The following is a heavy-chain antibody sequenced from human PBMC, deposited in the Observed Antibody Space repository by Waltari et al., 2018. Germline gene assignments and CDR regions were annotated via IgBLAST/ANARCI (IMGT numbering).Heavy chain of an antibody. J-gene: IGHJ5*02. Sequence: EVQLVESGGGLVQPGGSLRLSCAASGFTFSNYWMNWLRQAPGKGLEGVANGQNDGTEKYYLDSVKGRFTISRDNAKSSLYLQMDSLRAEDTAIYYCARDGRGVNSQFNLFDLWGQGLQVTVSS. V-gene: IGHV3-7*01. CDR1: GFTFSNYW. CDR2: GQNDGTEK. CDR3: ARDGRGVNSQFNLFDL. D-gene: IGHD2-8*01.